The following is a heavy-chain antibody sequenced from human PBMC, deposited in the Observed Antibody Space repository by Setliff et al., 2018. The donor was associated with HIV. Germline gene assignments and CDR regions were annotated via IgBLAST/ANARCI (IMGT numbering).Heavy chain of an antibody. CDR1: GGTFSDYA. V-gene: IGHV1-69*05. D-gene: IGHD3-3*01. J-gene: IGHJ4*01. Sequence: SVKVSCKVSGGTFSDYAVTWVRQAPGQGLEWMGGVITVLGTGNYAQKFQGRVTITTDESTRTAYMELRSLRSEDTAVYYCARVPSPFVQEGYFYDWGQGTLVTVSS. CDR3: ARVPSPFVQEGYFYD. CDR2: VITVLGTG.